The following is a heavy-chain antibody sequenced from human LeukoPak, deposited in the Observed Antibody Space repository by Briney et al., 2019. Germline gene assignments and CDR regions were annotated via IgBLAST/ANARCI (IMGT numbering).Heavy chain of an antibody. CDR3: AKPVIPSAYQGTYYMDV. J-gene: IGHJ6*03. V-gene: IGHV3-23*01. CDR2: ISGSGGST. Sequence: PGGSLRLSCVASGFTFSSYAMSWVRQAPGKGLEWVSAISGSGGSTNYADSVKGRFTISRDNSKNTLYLQMHSLRAEDTALYYCAKPVIPSAYQGTYYMDVWGKGTTVTVSS. D-gene: IGHD3-16*01. CDR1: GFTFSSYA.